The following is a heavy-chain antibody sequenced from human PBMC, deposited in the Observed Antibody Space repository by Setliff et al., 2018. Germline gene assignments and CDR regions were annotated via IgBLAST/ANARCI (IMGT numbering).Heavy chain of an antibody. D-gene: IGHD3-3*01. CDR3: ARDAKTYYDFWSGYEWDYYYYYMDV. CDR2: IWYDGSNK. V-gene: IGHV3-33*01. J-gene: IGHJ6*03. Sequence: GGSLRLSCAASGFTFSSYGMHWVRQAPGKGLEWVAVIWYDGSNKYYADSVKGRFTISRDNSKNTLYLQMNSMRAEDTAVYYCARDAKTYYDFWSGYEWDYYYYYMDVWGKGTTVTVS. CDR1: GFTFSSYG.